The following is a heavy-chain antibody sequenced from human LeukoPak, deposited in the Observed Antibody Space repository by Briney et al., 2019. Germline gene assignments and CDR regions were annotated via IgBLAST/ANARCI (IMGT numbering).Heavy chain of an antibody. V-gene: IGHV3-30-3*01. J-gene: IGHJ4*02. Sequence: GGSLRLSCAASGFTFSSYAMHWVRQAPGKGLEWVAVISYDGSNKYYADSVKGRFTISRDNSKNTLYLQMNSLRVEDTAVYFCAGRHCSGGGCYFAGADPFDYWGREPWSPSPQ. CDR3: AGRHCSGGGCYFAGADPFDY. CDR1: GFTFSSYA. CDR2: ISYDGSNK. D-gene: IGHD2-15*01.